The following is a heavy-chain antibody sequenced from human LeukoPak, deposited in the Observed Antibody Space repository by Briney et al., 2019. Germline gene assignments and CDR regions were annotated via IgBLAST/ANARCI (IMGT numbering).Heavy chain of an antibody. D-gene: IGHD2-8*01. V-gene: IGHV3-23*01. CDR1: GFTFSRSA. J-gene: IGHJ4*02. CDR2: IIYSGGAT. Sequence: LPGGSLRLSCAASGFTFSRSAMTWVRQGPGTGLEFAASIIYSGGATYYADSVKGRFTISRDNSKNTLYLQMNSLRAEDTALYYCAKDTSIGRYCTNGVCSPFDYWGQGTLVTVSS. CDR3: AKDTSIGRYCTNGVCSPFDY.